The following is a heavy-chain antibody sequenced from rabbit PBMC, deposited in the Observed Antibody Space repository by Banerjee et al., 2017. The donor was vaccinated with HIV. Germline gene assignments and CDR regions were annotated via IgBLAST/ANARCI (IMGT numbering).Heavy chain of an antibody. Sequence: QEQLEESGGDLVKPEGSLTLTCTASGFSFSSSYWICWVRQAPGKGLEWIAGIYTGSSGSTYDASWAKGRFTISKTSSTTVTLQMTSLTAADTATYFCARGDAGHGVTWRLKWWGPGTLVTVS. V-gene: IGHV1S45*01. CDR2: IYTGSSGST. CDR1: GFSFSSSYW. D-gene: IGHD4-2*01. J-gene: IGHJ4*01. CDR3: ARGDAGHGVTWRLKW.